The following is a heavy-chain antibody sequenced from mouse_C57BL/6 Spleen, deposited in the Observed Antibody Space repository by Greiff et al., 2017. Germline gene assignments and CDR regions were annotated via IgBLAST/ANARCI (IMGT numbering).Heavy chain of an antibody. V-gene: IGHV5-9*01. CDR2: ISGGGGNT. CDR1: GFTFSSYT. D-gene: IGHD1-1*01. CDR3: ARRTTVVATGYFDV. Sequence: EVKLMESGGGLVKPGGSLKLSCAASGFTFSSYTMSWVRQTPEKRLEWVATISGGGGNTYYPDSVKGRFTISRDNAKNTLYLQMSSLRSEDTALYYCARRTTVVATGYFDVWGTGTTVTVSS. J-gene: IGHJ1*03.